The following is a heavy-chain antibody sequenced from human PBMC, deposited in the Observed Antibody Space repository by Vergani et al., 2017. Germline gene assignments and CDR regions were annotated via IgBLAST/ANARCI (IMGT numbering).Heavy chain of an antibody. CDR3: ARGIAAAGTTGPYQYYFDY. Sequence: QVTLRESGPALVKPTQTLTLTCTFSGFSLSTSGMCVSWIRQPPGKALEWLALIDWDDDKYYSTSLKTRLTIPKDTSKNQVVLTMTNMDPVDTATYYCARGIAAAGTTGPYQYYFDYWGQGTLVTVSS. CDR2: IDWDDDK. CDR1: GFSLSTSGMC. J-gene: IGHJ4*02. D-gene: IGHD6-13*01. V-gene: IGHV2-70*01.